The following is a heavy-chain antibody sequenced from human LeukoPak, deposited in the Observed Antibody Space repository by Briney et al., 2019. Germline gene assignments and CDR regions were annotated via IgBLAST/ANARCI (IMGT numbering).Heavy chain of an antibody. CDR2: IYPGDSDT. V-gene: IGHV5-51*01. CDR1: GYTFTNYW. CDR3: ARTIFDAFDL. Sequence: GESLKISCKGSGYTFTNYWIGWVRQMPGKGLEWMGIIYPGDSDTRYSPSFQGQVTISADKSISAAYLRWSSLKASDTAMYYCARTIFDAFDLWGQGTLVTVSS. D-gene: IGHD3-3*01. J-gene: IGHJ3*01.